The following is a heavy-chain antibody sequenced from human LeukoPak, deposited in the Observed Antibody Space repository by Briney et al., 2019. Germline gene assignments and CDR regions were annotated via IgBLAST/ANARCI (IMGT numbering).Heavy chain of an antibody. J-gene: IGHJ4*02. Sequence: AETLSLTCTVSGYSITSYYWSWLRQPPGKGLEWIGYIFYSGNTDYNPSLKSRVTISVDTSRNQFSLKLDSVTAADTAVYYCARVFRRDGYFDYWGQGTLVTVSS. V-gene: IGHV4-59*01. CDR3: ARVFRRDGYFDY. D-gene: IGHD5-24*01. CDR1: GYSITSYY. CDR2: IFYSGNT.